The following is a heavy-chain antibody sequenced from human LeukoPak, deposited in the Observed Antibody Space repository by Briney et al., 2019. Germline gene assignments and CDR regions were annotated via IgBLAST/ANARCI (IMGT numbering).Heavy chain of an antibody. J-gene: IGHJ6*02. CDR1: GYTLTELS. CDR3: ARVVPAARRAYYYYYYGMDV. V-gene: IGHV1-24*01. CDR2: FDPEDGET. Sequence: ASVKVSCKVSGYTLTELSMHWVRQAPGKGLEWMGGFDPEDGETIYAQKFQGRVTMTEDTSTDTAYMELSRLRSDDTAVYYCARVVPAARRAYYYYYYGMDVWGQGTTVTVSS. D-gene: IGHD2-2*01.